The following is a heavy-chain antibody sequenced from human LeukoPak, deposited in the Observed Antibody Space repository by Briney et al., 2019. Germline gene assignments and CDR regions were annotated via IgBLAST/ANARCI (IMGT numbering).Heavy chain of an antibody. CDR2: IYYSGST. J-gene: IGHJ2*01. D-gene: IGHD2-15*01. Sequence: SETLSLTCTVSGGSFNSHYWSWLRQPPGKGLEWIGYIYYSGSTNYNPSLKSRVTISVDTSKIQFSLKLSSMTAADTAVYYCARGEDIRYFDLWGRGTLVTVSS. V-gene: IGHV4-59*11. CDR1: GGSFNSHY. CDR3: ARGEDIRYFDL.